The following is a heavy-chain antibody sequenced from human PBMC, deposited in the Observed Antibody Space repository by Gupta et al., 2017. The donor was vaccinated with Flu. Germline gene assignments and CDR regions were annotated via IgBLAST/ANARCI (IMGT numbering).Heavy chain of an antibody. J-gene: IGHJ4*02. D-gene: IGHD2-8*01. CDR3: ARGGGYCTNGVCTKYAY. V-gene: IGHV3-21*01. Sequence: EVQLVESGGGLVKPGGSLRLSCAVSGFTFSDYSMKWFRQAPGKGLEWVSSISSSSDYIYYGDSLKGRFTISRDNAKNSLYLEMNSLRAEDTAVYYCARGGGYCTNGVCTKYAYWGQGTLVTVSS. CDR2: ISSSSDYI. CDR1: GFTFSDYS.